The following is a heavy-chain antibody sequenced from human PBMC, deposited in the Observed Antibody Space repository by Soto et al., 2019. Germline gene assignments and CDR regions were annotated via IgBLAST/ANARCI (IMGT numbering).Heavy chain of an antibody. CDR2: IYYSGNT. J-gene: IGHJ6*03. Sequence: SETLSLTCTVPGGSISSYYCSWIRQPPGKGLEWNGYIYYSGNTNYNPSLKSRVTISVDTSKNQFSLKLSSVTAADTAVYYCARVLRERSGFTGSLDYYYYYYMDVWGKGTTVTVSS. D-gene: IGHD3-9*01. V-gene: IGHV4-59*08. CDR1: GGSISSYY. CDR3: ARVLRERSGFTGSLDYYYYYYMDV.